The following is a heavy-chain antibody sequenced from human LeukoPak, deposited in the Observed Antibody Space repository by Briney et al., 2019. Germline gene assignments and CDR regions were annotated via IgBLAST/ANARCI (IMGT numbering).Heavy chain of an antibody. CDR2: ISYDGSNK. V-gene: IGHV3-30-3*01. J-gene: IGHJ4*02. D-gene: IGHD3-22*01. Sequence: GGSLRLSCAASGFTFSSYAMHWVRQAPGKGLEWVAVISYDGSNKYYADSVKGRFTISRDNSKNTLYLQMNSLRAEDTAVYYCARLGSRGYLDYWGQGTLVTVSS. CDR1: GFTFSSYA. CDR3: ARLGSRGYLDY.